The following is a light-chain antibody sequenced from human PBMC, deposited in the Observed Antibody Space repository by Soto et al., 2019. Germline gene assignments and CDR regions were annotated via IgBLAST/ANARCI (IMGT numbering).Light chain of an antibody. J-gene: IGLJ3*02. CDR3: GPWDDSLNGWV. CDR1: SSNIGANI. CDR2: SNN. V-gene: IGLV1-44*01. Sequence: QSVLTQPPSASGTPGQRVTISCSGSSSNIGANIVNWYQQFPGTAPKLLIYSNNQRPSGVPDRFSGSKSGTSAYLAISDLQSDDEAVYYCGPWDDSLNGWVFGGGTKLTVL.